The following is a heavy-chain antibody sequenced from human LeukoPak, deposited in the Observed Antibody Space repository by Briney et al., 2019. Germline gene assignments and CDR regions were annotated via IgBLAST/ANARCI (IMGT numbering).Heavy chain of an antibody. CDR3: AREPRNLYGGNFDAFDI. CDR1: GASISSSNYY. Sequence: SETLSLTCAVSGASISSSNYYWGWVRQSPGKGLEWIGTIYHSGSTYYNPSLKSRVTISVDTSQNQFSLKLSSVTAADTAVYYCAREPRNLYGGNFDAFDIWGQGTIVTVSS. D-gene: IGHD4-23*01. CDR2: IYHSGST. V-gene: IGHV4-39*07. J-gene: IGHJ3*02.